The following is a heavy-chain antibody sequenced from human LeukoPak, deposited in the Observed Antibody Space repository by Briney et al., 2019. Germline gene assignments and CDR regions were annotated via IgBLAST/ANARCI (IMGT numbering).Heavy chain of an antibody. CDR2: ISGGGGTT. V-gene: IGHV3-23*01. CDR3: AKAILPATILSFNDY. J-gene: IGHJ4*02. CDR1: GFTFSSYS. Sequence: GGSLRLSCAASGFTFSSYSMNWVRQAPGKGLEWVSTISGGGGTTYYADSVKGRFTISRDNSKNTLYLQMNSLRAEDTAIYYCAKAILPATILSFNDYWGQGTLVTVSS. D-gene: IGHD2-2*02.